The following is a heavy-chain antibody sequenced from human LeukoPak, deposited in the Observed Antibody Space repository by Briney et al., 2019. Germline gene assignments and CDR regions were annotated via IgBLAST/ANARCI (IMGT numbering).Heavy chain of an antibody. D-gene: IGHD3-22*01. CDR3: ARVRVKGVVVSATYFDY. CDR2: IIPIFGTA. CDR1: GGTFSSYA. Sequence: SVKVSCKASGGTFSSYAISWVRQAPGQGREWMGGIIPIFGTANYAQKFQGRVTITADESTSTAYMGLSSLRSEDTAVYYCARVRVKGVVVSATYFDYWGQGTLVTVSS. V-gene: IGHV1-69*01. J-gene: IGHJ4*02.